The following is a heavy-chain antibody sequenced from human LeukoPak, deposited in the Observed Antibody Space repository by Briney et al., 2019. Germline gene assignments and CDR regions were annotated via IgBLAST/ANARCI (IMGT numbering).Heavy chain of an antibody. D-gene: IGHD3-22*01. J-gene: IGHJ4*02. Sequence: GESLKISCKGSGYSFTSYWIGWVRQLPGKGLEWMGIIYPGDSDTRYSPSFQGQVTISADKSISTAYLQWSSLKASDTAMYYCARNRYYDSSGYRYFDYWGQGTLVTVSS. CDR3: ARNRYYDSSGYRYFDY. CDR2: IYPGDSDT. V-gene: IGHV5-51*01. CDR1: GYSFTSYW.